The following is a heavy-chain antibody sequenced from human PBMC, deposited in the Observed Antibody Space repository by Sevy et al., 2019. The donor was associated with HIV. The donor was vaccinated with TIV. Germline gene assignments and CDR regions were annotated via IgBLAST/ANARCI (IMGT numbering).Heavy chain of an antibody. CDR3: ATRLGYCSGSSCYPPEYFHH. J-gene: IGHJ1*01. CDR2: IYYSGNT. D-gene: IGHD2-15*01. Sequence: SETLSLTCIVSGGSISSSSYYWGWIRQPPGKGLEWIGSIYYSGNTYYNPSLKSRVTISVDTSKKQFSLKLSSETAADTAVYYCATRLGYCSGSSCYPPEYFHHWGQGTLVTVSS. CDR1: GGSISSSSYY. V-gene: IGHV4-39*01.